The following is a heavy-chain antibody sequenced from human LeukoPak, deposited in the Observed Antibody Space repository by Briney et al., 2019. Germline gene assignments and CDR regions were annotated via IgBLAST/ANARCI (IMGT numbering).Heavy chain of an antibody. J-gene: IGHJ4*02. CDR2: ISSSGSTI. CDR1: GFTFSSYE. CDR3: ARAALGGHLDY. D-gene: IGHD2-8*01. V-gene: IGHV3-48*03. Sequence: GGSLRLSCAASGFTFSSYEMNWVRQAPGKGLEWVSYISSSGSTIYYADSVKGRFTISRDNAKNSLYLQMNSLRAEDTAVYYCARAALGGHLDYWGQGTLVTVSS.